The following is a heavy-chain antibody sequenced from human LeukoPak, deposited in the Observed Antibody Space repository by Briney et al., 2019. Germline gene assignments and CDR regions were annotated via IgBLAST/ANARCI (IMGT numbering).Heavy chain of an antibody. CDR1: GYTFTSYG. V-gene: IGHV1-18*01. Sequence: GASVKVSCKAAGYTFTSYGISWVRQAPGQGLEWMGWISAYNGNTNYAQKLQGRVTMTTDTSTSTAYMELRSLRSDDTAVYYCARDMGLGYYDILTGYQNYYYYMDVWGKGTTVTISS. D-gene: IGHD3-9*01. J-gene: IGHJ6*03. CDR2: ISAYNGNT. CDR3: ARDMGLGYYDILTGYQNYYYYMDV.